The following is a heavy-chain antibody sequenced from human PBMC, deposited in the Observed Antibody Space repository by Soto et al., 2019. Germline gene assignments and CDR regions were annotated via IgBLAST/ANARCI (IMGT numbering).Heavy chain of an antibody. CDR1: GFTFSSYA. CDR2: ISYDGSNK. CDR3: ARDSGRGIWSGYYPIDY. J-gene: IGHJ4*02. D-gene: IGHD3-3*01. V-gene: IGHV3-30-3*01. Sequence: GGSLRLSCAASGFTFSSYAMHWVRQAPGKGLEWVAVISYDGSNKYYADSVKGRFTISRDNSKNTLYLQMNSLRAEDTAVYYCARDSGRGIWSGYYPIDYWGQGTLVTVSS.